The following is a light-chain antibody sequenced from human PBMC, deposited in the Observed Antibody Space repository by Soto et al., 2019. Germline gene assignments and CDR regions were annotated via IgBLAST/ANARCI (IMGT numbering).Light chain of an antibody. V-gene: IGLV4-69*01. CDR2: LNSDGSH. Sequence: QSVLTQSASASASMGTSVRLTCTLSSGHSSYAIAWHQQQPEKGPRYLMPLNSDGSHRKGDGIPDRFSGSSSGAERYLTISSLQSEDEAEYYCQTWGTGIHVLFGGGTKLTV. CDR3: QTWGTGIHVL. CDR1: SGHSSYA. J-gene: IGLJ2*01.